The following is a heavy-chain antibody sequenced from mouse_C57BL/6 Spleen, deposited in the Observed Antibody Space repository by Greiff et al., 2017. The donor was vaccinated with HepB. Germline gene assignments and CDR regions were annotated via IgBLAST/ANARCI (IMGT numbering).Heavy chain of an antibody. CDR3: ARSSSTFFAY. D-gene: IGHD3-2*02. CDR2: INPNNGGT. Sequence: EVQLQQSGPELVKPGASVKISCKASGYTFTDYYMNWVKQSHGKSLEWIGDINPNNGGTSYNQKFKGKATLTVDKSSSPAYMELRSLTSEDSAVYYCARSSSTFFAYWGQWTLVTVSA. V-gene: IGHV1-26*01. CDR1: GYTFTDYY. J-gene: IGHJ3*01.